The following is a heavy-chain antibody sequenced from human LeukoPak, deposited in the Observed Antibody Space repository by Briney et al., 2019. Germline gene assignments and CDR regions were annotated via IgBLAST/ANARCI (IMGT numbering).Heavy chain of an antibody. D-gene: IGHD4-23*01. V-gene: IGHV3-23*01. CDR2: ISGSGGST. CDR3: AKGDYGGNSVWFDP. J-gene: IGHJ5*02. CDR1: GFTFSSYG. Sequence: PGGSLRLSCAASGFTFSSYGMHWVRQAPGKGLEWVSAISGSGGSTYYADSVKGRFTISRDNSKNTLYLQMNSLRAEDTAVYYCAKGDYGGNSVWFDPWGQGTLVTVPS.